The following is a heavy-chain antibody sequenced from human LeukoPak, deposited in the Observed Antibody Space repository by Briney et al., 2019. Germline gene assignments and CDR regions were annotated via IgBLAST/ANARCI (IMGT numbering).Heavy chain of an antibody. Sequence: GGSLRLSCAASGFTFSSYEMNWVRQAPGKGLEWVSSISSSSSYIYYADSVKGRFTISRDNAKNSLYLQMNSLRAEDTAVYYCARDTAMVNGMDVWGQGTTVTVSS. V-gene: IGHV3-21*01. CDR2: ISSSSSYI. D-gene: IGHD5-18*01. CDR3: ARDTAMVNGMDV. J-gene: IGHJ6*02. CDR1: GFTFSSYE.